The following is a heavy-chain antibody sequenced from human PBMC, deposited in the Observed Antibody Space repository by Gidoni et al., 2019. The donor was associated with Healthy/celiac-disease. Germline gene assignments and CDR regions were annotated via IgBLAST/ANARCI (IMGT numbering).Heavy chain of an antibody. CDR2: ISSSSSTI. V-gene: IGHV3-48*04. D-gene: IGHD4-17*01. CDR3: ARGGIYGDYVEDWFDP. CDR1: GFPFRSYS. J-gene: IGHJ5*02. Sequence: EVQLVESGGGLVQPGGSLRLSCAGSGFPFRSYSMNWVRQAPGKGLEWVSYISSSSSTIYYADSVKGRFTISRDNAKNSLYLQMNSLRAEDTAVYYCARGGIYGDYVEDWFDPWGQGTLVTVSS.